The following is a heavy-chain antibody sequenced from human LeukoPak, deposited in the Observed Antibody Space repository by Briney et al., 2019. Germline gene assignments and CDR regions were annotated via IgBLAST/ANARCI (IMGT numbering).Heavy chain of an antibody. D-gene: IGHD6-6*01. CDR2: IIPIFGTA. V-gene: IGHV1-69*05. J-gene: IGHJ5*02. CDR1: GGTFSSYA. Sequence: EASVKVSCKAFGGTFSSYAISWVRQAPGQGLEWMGGIIPIFGTANYAQKFQGRVTITTDESTSTAYMELSSLRSEDTAVYYCARDPQYSSSFDWFDPWGQGALVTVSS. CDR3: ARDPQYSSSFDWFDP.